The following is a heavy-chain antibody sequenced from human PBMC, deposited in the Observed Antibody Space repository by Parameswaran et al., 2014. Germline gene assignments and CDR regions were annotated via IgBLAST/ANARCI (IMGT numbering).Heavy chain of an antibody. CDR2: ISSGNRAI. J-gene: IGHJ5*02. CDR3: VREVNWEGRSDWFDP. V-gene: IGHV3-48*03. Sequence: VRQMPGKGLEWISYISSGNRAIHYSDSVRGRFTISRDDAHKSLYLQMNSLRAEDTAVYYCVREVNWEGRSDWFDPWGQGTLVTVSS. D-gene: IGHD1-26*01.